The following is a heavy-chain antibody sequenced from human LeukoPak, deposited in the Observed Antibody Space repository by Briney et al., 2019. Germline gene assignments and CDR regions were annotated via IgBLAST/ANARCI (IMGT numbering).Heavy chain of an antibody. V-gene: IGHV4-59*08. J-gene: IGHJ3*02. CDR2: IYYGGST. CDR3: ARHRAYSYSSPFDI. Sequence: SETLSLTCTVSGGSISGSYWSWLRQPPGKGLEWIGYIYYGGSTNYNASLKSRVTIFVDPSKNQFSLRLSSVTAADTAVYYCARHRAYSYSSPFDIWGQGTMVTVSS. CDR1: GGSISGSY. D-gene: IGHD6-6*01.